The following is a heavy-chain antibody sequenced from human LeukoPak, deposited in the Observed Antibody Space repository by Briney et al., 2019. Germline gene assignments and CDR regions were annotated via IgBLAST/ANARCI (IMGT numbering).Heavy chain of an antibody. V-gene: IGHV3-48*01. Sequence: GGSLRLSCAASGFTFSSYSMNWVRQAPGQGLVWVSYISSSSDTIYYADSVKGRFTISRDNAKNSLYLQMNSLRGEDTAVYYCARGWSGSYPNYFDYWGQGTLVTVSS. CDR1: GFTFSSYS. CDR2: ISSSSDTI. D-gene: IGHD1-26*01. J-gene: IGHJ4*02. CDR3: ARGWSGSYPNYFDY.